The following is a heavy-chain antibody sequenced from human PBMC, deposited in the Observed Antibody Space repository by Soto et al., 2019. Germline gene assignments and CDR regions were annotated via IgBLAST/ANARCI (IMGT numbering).Heavy chain of an antibody. CDR1: CPSFIGYY. CDR2: INHSGST. J-gene: IGHJ4*02. V-gene: IGHV4-34*01. Sequence: SDNLSLTCAINCPSFIGYYWSWINQPPGKGLEWIGEINHSGSTNYNPSLKSRVTISVDTSKNQFSLKLSSVTAAVTAVYYCAGLKYFHSSDYLIHWGQGTRVTVS. CDR3: AGLKYFHSSDYLIH. D-gene: IGHD3-22*01.